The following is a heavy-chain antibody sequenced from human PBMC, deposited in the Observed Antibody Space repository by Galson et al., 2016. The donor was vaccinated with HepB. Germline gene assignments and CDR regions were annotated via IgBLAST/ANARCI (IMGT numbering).Heavy chain of an antibody. CDR1: GFIFSQFA. J-gene: IGHJ6*04. V-gene: IGHV3-30-3*01. Sequence: SLRLSCAASGFIFSQFAVHWARQAPGKGLEWVAVISYDGTRKYYTDSVKGRFTVSREDSKNTLYLQMNTLRPEDAAVYYCARDQKYSGTDFYFAMDVWGKGATVTVSS. CDR2: ISYDGTRK. CDR3: ARDQKYSGTDFYFAMDV. D-gene: IGHD2-21*01.